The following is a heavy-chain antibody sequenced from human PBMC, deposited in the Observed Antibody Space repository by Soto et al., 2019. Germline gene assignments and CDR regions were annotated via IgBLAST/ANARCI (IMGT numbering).Heavy chain of an antibody. D-gene: IGHD3-10*01. J-gene: IGHJ3*01. CDR2: IRWNSGSI. V-gene: IGHV3-9*01. CDR1: GFTFDDYA. Sequence: EVQLVESGGGLVQPGRSLRLSCAASGFTFDDYAMNWVRQAPGKGLEWVSGIRWNSGSIGYADSVKGRFTISSDNAKNSLYLQMNSLRAEDTAMYFCVKDYSYCSWLANGAFGLWGQGTMVNVSS. CDR3: VKDYSYCSWLANGAFGL.